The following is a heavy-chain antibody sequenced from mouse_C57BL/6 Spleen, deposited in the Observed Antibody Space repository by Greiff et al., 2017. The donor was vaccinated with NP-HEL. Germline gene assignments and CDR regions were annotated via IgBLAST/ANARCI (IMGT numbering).Heavy chain of an antibody. D-gene: IGHD1-1*01. Sequence: QVQLKESGPELVKPGASVKISCKASGYAFSSSWMNWVKQRPGKGLEWIGRIYPGDGDTNYNGKFKGKATLTADKSSSTAYMQLSSLTSEDSAVYFCAREREIYYYAFDYWGQGTTLTVSS. CDR2: IYPGDGDT. J-gene: IGHJ2*01. V-gene: IGHV1-82*01. CDR3: AREREIYYYAFDY. CDR1: GYAFSSSW.